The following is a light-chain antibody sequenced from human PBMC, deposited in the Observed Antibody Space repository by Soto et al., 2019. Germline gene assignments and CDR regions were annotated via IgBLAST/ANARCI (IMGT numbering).Light chain of an antibody. CDR1: SPNIGSNA. Sequence: QSVLTQSPSVSGAPGETVTISCSGSSPNIGSNAVNWYQQVPATAPKLLIYSNDQRPSGVPDRFSASKSGTSASLAISGLQSEDEADYSCATWDDSLNGPVFGGGTKLTVL. CDR3: ATWDDSLNGPV. V-gene: IGLV1-44*01. CDR2: SND. J-gene: IGLJ2*01.